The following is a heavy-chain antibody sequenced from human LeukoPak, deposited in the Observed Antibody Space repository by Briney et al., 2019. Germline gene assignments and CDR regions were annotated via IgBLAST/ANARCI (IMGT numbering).Heavy chain of an antibody. D-gene: IGHD3-3*02. CDR3: ARGLQENLTWLTAFCAFDI. CDR2: INPNSGST. CDR1: GYTFTGYY. Sequence: ASVKVSCKASGYTFTGYYMHWVRQAPGQGLEWMGRINPNSGSTNYAQKVQGRVTMTTDTSTRTAYMELRSLRSDDTAGYYCARGLQENLTWLTAFCAFDIWGHGTMVTVSS. V-gene: IGHV1-2*02. J-gene: IGHJ3*02.